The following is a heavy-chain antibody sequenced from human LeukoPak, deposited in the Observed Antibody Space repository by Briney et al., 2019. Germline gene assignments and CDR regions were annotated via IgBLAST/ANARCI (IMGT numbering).Heavy chain of an antibody. Sequence: PSETLSLTCTVSGDSIRSYYWSWIRQPPGKGLEWIGYIFHSGSTNYNPSLKSRPTISVDTSKNQFSLKLSSVTAADTAVYYCARPHDYGDPDAFDIWGQGTMVTVSS. CDR3: ARPHDYGDPDAFDI. CDR2: IFHSGST. V-gene: IGHV4-59*12. J-gene: IGHJ3*02. CDR1: GDSIRSYY. D-gene: IGHD4-17*01.